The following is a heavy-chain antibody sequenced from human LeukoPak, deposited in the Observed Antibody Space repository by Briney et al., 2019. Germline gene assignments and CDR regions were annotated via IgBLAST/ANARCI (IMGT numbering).Heavy chain of an antibody. Sequence: GGSLRLSCAASGFTFSSYWMSWVRQAPGKGLEWVANIKQDGSEKYYVDSVKGRFTISRDNAKNSLYLQMNSLRAEDTAVYYCAKDNSGSYYRYFQHWGQGTLVTVSS. CDR2: IKQDGSEK. D-gene: IGHD1-26*01. V-gene: IGHV3-7*01. J-gene: IGHJ1*01. CDR3: AKDNSGSYYRYFQH. CDR1: GFTFSSYW.